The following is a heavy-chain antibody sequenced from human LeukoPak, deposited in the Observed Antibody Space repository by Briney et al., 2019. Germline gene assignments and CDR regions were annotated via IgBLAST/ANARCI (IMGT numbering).Heavy chain of an antibody. J-gene: IGHJ1*01. D-gene: IGHD3-16*02. CDR1: GYTFTGYY. CDR3: ARGYTEEYFQH. CDR2: INPSGGST. V-gene: IGHV1-46*03. Sequence: GASVKVSCTASGYTFTGYYMHWVRQAPGQGLEWMGIINPSGGSTSYAHKVQGKVTMTRDTSTSTVYMELSSLRSEDTAVYYCARGYTEEYFQHWGQGTLVTVSS.